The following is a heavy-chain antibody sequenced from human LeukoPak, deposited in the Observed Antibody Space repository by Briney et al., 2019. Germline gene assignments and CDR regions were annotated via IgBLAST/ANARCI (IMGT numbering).Heavy chain of an antibody. J-gene: IGHJ5*02. CDR2: IIPIFGTA. V-gene: IGHV1-69*05. CDR3: ARVPSIAAGGPLDP. Sequence: SVKVSCKASGGTVSSYAISWVRQAPGQGLEWMEGIIPIFGTANYAQKFQGRVTITTEESTSTAYMELSSLRSEAAAAYYCARVPSIAAGGPLDPWDQGTLVTVSS. D-gene: IGHD6-13*01. CDR1: GGTVSSYA.